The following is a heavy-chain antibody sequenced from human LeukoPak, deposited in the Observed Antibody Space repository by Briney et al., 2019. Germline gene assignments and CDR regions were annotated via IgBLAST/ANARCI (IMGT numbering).Heavy chain of an antibody. CDR2: INWNGGST. D-gene: IGHD3-22*01. J-gene: IGHJ3*02. Sequence: GGSLRLSCAASGFTFDDYGMSWVRQAPGKGLEWVSGINWNGGSTGYADSVKGRFTISGDNAKNSLYLQMNSLRAEDTALYYCAREEAYYDGRSDAFDIWGQGTMVTVSS. V-gene: IGHV3-20*04. CDR1: GFTFDDYG. CDR3: AREEAYYDGRSDAFDI.